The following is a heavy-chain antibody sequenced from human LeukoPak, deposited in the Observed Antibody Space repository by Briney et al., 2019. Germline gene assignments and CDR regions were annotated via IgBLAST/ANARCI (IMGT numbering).Heavy chain of an antibody. V-gene: IGHV1-46*01. CDR1: GYTFINYY. Sequence: ASVKVSCKASGYTFINYYMHWVRQAPGQGLEWMGIINPSAGSTTYAQNFQGRVTMTRDTSTNTVYMELNSLRSDDTAVYYCARQRDSNWFDPWGQGTLVTVYS. CDR3: ARQRDSNWFDP. CDR2: INPSAGST. J-gene: IGHJ5*02. D-gene: IGHD4-11*01.